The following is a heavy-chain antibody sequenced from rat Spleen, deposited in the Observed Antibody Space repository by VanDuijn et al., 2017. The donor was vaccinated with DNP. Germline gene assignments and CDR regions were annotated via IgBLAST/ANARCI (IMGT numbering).Heavy chain of an antibody. CDR1: GFSFSNYG. CDR3: TTGVYYGLDYFDY. D-gene: IGHD1-6*01. Sequence: EVQLVESGGGLGQPGRSLKLSCAASGFSFSNYGIHWIRQAPTKGLEWVASISPSGDSTYYRDSVKGRFTFSRDNAKSSLYLQMDTLRSEDTATYYCTTGVYYGLDYFDYWGQGVMVTVSS. V-gene: IGHV5-19*01. CDR2: ISPSGDST. J-gene: IGHJ2*01.